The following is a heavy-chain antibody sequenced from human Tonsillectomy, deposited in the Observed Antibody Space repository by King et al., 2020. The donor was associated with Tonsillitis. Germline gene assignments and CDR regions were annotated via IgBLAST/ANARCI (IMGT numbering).Heavy chain of an antibody. CDR2: IYYSGNT. CDR1: GGSINNYY. D-gene: IGHD3-10*01. CDR3: VRHSYGDTWSGASVFDH. Sequence: QVQLQESGPGLVKPSETLSLTCTVSGGSINNYYWSWIRQPPGKGLEWIGFIYYSGNTHYNPSLESRVTMSVDTSKNQFSLKLSSVTTAEAAVYYCVRHSYGDTWSGASVFDHWGQGALVTVSS. V-gene: IGHV4-59*08. J-gene: IGHJ5*02.